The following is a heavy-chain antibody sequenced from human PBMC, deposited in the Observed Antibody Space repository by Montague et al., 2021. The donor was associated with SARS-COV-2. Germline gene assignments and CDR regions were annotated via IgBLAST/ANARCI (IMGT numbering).Heavy chain of an antibody. D-gene: IGHD6-13*01. V-gene: IGHV4-4*07. Sequence: SETLSLTCTVSGGSINYYYWHWLRQSAGKGLEWIGRIYSSGNTNSNPSFESRVIMSVDSSQNQFSLKLNSVTAADTAVYYCARGDHPTTASWYFFDSWGQGALVTVSS. CDR2: IYSSGNT. CDR1: GGSINYYY. J-gene: IGHJ4*02. CDR3: ARGDHPTTASWYFFDS.